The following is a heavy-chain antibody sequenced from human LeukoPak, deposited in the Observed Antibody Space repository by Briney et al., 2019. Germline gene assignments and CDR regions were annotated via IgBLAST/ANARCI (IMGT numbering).Heavy chain of an antibody. CDR3: ARSETGIAVARTFDY. D-gene: IGHD6-19*01. CDR2: INHSGST. CDR1: GGSFSGYY. J-gene: IGHJ4*02. Sequence: SETLSLTCAVYGGSFSGYYWSWIRQPPGKGLEWIGEINHSGSTNYNPSLKSRVTISVDTSKNQFSLKLSSVTAADTAVYYCARSETGIAVARTFDYWGQGTLVTVSS. V-gene: IGHV4-34*01.